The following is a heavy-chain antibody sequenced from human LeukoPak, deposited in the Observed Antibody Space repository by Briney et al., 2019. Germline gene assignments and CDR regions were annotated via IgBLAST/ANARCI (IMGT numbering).Heavy chain of an antibody. CDR1: GFTFSSYSGFPFSSYW. CDR3: ARTPYRYSGSGHYFDY. J-gene: IGHJ4*02. CDR2: IENYGSEK. D-gene: IGHD3-10*01. Sequence: GGSLRLSCAASGFTFSSYSGFPFSSYWMTWVRQAPGKGLVWVASIENYGSEKYYVDSVKGRFTISRDNAKNSLYLQMNTLRAEDTAVYYCARTPYRYSGSGHYFDYWGQGTLVTVSS. V-gene: IGHV3-7*01.